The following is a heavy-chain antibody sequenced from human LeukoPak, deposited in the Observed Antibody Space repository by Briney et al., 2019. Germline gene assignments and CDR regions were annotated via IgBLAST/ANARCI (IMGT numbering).Heavy chain of an antibody. Sequence: GGSLRHSCAASGFPFSNYLMHWVRQPPGKGLVWVSRINSDGIDTSYEDSVKGRFTISRDNSKNTLYLQMNSLRAEDTAVYYCAKDSDYYDDSSGYYDYWGQGTLVTVSS. CDR2: INSDGIDT. V-gene: IGHV3-74*01. CDR3: AKDSDYYDDSSGYYDY. D-gene: IGHD3-22*01. J-gene: IGHJ4*02. CDR1: GFPFSNYL.